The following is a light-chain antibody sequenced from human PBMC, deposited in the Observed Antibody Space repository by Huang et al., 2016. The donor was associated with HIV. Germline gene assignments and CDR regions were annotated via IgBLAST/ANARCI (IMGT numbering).Light chain of an antibody. CDR1: QAIGTY. CDR2: GVS. V-gene: IGKV1-39*01. J-gene: IGKJ5*01. Sequence: IQLTQSPTSLPASVGDRITIACRASQAIGTYLNWFQQKPGRAPKLLISGVSSLHTGIPSRFIGSGSGTEFTLTSRGLQFDDFATYFCQQSYSALITFGQGTRLEIK. CDR3: QQSYSALIT.